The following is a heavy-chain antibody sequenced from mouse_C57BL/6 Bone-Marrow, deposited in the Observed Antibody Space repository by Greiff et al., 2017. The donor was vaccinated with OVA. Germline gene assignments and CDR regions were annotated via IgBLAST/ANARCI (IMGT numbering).Heavy chain of an antibody. Sequence: QVQLQQPGAELVMPGASVKLSCKASGYTFTSYWMHWVKQRPGQGLEWIGEIDPSDSYTNYNQKFKGKSTLTVDKSSSTAYMQLGSLTSEDSAVYYCARDGYWDYFDYWGQGTTLTVSS. CDR2: IDPSDSYT. D-gene: IGHD2-3*01. V-gene: IGHV1-69*01. CDR1: GYTFTSYW. J-gene: IGHJ2*01. CDR3: ARDGYWDYFDY.